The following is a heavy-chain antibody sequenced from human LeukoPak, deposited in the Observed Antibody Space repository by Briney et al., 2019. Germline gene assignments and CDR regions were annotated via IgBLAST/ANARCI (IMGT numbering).Heavy chain of an antibody. CDR2: IYYTGSGST. CDR1: GDSISPYY. V-gene: IGHV4-59*12. Sequence: SETLSLTCTVSGDSISPYYWSWIRQPPGKGLEWIGYIYYTGSGSTSNNPSLKSRVTISVGTSKNQFSLKLSSVTAADTAVYYCARGRPITMIVVAARGYFDYWGQGTLVTVSS. CDR3: ARGRPITMIVVAARGYFDY. D-gene: IGHD3-22*01. J-gene: IGHJ4*02.